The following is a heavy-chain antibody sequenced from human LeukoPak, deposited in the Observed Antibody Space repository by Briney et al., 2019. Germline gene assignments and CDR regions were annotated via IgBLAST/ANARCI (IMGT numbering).Heavy chain of an antibody. CDR2: IRYDGSNK. Sequence: GGSLRLSCAASGFTFSSYCMHWVRQAPGKGLGWVAFIRYDGSNKYYADSVKGRFTISRDNSRDTLYLQMISLRAEDTAVYYCAKSAVGATLGDYWGQGTPVTVSS. CDR3: AKSAVGATLGDY. V-gene: IGHV3-30*02. J-gene: IGHJ4*02. CDR1: GFTFSSYC. D-gene: IGHD1-26*01.